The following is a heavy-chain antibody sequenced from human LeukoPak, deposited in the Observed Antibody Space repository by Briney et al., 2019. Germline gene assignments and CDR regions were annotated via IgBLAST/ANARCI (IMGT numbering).Heavy chain of an antibody. Sequence: SETLSLTCTVSGGSISSYYWSWIRQPAGKGLEWIGRIYTSGSTNYNPSLKSRVTMSVDTSKNQFSLKLSSVTAADTAVYYCARGDYYDSSGYYRGSGYFDYWGQGTLVTVSS. CDR2: IYTSGST. V-gene: IGHV4-4*07. CDR3: ARGDYYDSSGYYRGSGYFDY. J-gene: IGHJ4*02. CDR1: GGSISSYY. D-gene: IGHD3-22*01.